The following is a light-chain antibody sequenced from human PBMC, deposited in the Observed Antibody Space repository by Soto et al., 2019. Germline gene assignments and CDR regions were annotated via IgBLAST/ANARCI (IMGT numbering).Light chain of an antibody. Sequence: DIQMTQSPSTLSASVGDRVTITCRASQSISSWLAWYQQKPGKAPKLLIYKASSLESGVPSRFSGSGSGTEFTLTISSLQADDVATYYWQQYNSYRRPFGKGTKVEIK. CDR1: QSISSW. CDR2: KAS. J-gene: IGKJ1*01. CDR3: QQYNSYRRP. V-gene: IGKV1-5*03.